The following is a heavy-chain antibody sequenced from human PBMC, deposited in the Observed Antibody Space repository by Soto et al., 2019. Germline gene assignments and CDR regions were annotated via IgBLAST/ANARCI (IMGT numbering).Heavy chain of an antibody. Sequence: EVQLVESGGALVQPGGSLRLSCTPSGFSFSTYWMHWVRQAPGEGLAGVSRINMDGTTINYADSVKGRFTISRDNAKSTLYLQMNSLRDDDTAVYYCARAGSYRFDYWGLGTLVTVSS. CDR3: ARAGSYRFDY. V-gene: IGHV3-74*01. CDR1: GFSFSTYW. J-gene: IGHJ4*02. CDR2: INMDGTTI. D-gene: IGHD3-16*02.